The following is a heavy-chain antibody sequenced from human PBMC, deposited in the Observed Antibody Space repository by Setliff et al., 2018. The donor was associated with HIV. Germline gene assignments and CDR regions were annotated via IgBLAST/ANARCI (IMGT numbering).Heavy chain of an antibody. CDR2: IYYSGST. Sequence: TLSLTCTVSGGSISSGTYYCNWFRQHPGKGLEWIGYIYYSGSTYYNPSLKSRVTISVDTSRNQFSLKLSSVTAADTAVYYCARDRSDYNLPGYFDHWGQGTPVTVSS. J-gene: IGHJ4*02. CDR3: ARDRSDYNLPGYFDH. V-gene: IGHV4-31*03. CDR1: GGSISSGTYY. D-gene: IGHD3-10*01.